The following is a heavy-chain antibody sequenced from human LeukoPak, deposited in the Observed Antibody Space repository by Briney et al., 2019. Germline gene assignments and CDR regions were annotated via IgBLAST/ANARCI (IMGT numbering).Heavy chain of an antibody. CDR3: VRRVVVVTANDKSDAFDV. CDR1: GGSISTYY. Sequence: SETLSLTCTVSGGSISTYYWNWIRQPPGQGLEWIGYIYYTGSSNYNPSLKSRVTIPLDTSKNQFSLNLSSVTAADTAVYYCVRRVVVVTANDKSDAFDVWGQGTVVTVSS. V-gene: IGHV4-59*01. CDR2: IYYTGSS. J-gene: IGHJ3*01. D-gene: IGHD2-21*02.